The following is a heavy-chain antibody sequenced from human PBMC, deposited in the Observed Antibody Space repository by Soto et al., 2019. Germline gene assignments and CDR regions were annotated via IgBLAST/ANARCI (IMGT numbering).Heavy chain of an antibody. V-gene: IGHV1-2*04. D-gene: IGHD2-15*01. CDR3: AIQRSGVGY. CDR2: INPNNGGT. J-gene: IGHJ4*02. Sequence: QVHLVQSGAEVKKPGASVKVSCKASGYSFTANSMHWVRQAPGQGLEWMGWINPNNGGTNYARKFQGWGTMTRDTAISTAYMDLTRLKSDDTAVYDCAIQRSGVGYWGQGTLVTVSS. CDR1: GYSFTANS.